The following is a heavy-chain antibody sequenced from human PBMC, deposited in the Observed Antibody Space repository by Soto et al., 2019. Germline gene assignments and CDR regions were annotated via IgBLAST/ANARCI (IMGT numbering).Heavy chain of an antibody. Sequence: GGSLRLSCAASGFTFRNYAMCWVRQAPGKRLEWVSGISDNGRSTYYADSVKGRFTISRDNSKNTLYLQMNSLRAEDTAVYYCTKDLRMRRRTGTTDYPCQGTFVTVS. CDR3: TKDLRMRRRTGTTDY. CDR1: GFTFRNYA. V-gene: IGHV3-23*01. CDR2: ISDNGRST. J-gene: IGHJ4*02. D-gene: IGHD4-17*01.